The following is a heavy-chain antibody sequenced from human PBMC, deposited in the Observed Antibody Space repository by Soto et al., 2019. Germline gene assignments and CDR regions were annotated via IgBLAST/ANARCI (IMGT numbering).Heavy chain of an antibody. CDR2: ISYDGSNK. D-gene: IGHD3-3*01. CDR3: AKDGGFWSGPSVY. CDR1: GFPFSSYG. V-gene: IGHV3-30*18. Sequence: GGSLSLSCAASGFPFSSYGMHWVRQAPGKGLEWVAVISYDGSNKYYADSVKGRFTISRGNSKNTLYLQMNSLRAEDTAVYYCAKDGGFWSGPSVYWGQGTLVTVSS. J-gene: IGHJ4*02.